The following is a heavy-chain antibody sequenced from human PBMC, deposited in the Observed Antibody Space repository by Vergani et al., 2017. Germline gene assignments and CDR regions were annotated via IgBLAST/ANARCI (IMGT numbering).Heavy chain of an antibody. CDR1: GYTFTSYY. J-gene: IGHJ6*03. CDR3: ARDGLPGVDTPYYYYMDV. Sequence: QVQLVQSGAEVKKPGASVKVSCKASGYTFTSYYMHWVRQAPGQGLEWMGIINPSGGSTSYAQKFQGRVTMTRDTSTSTVYMELSSLRSEDTAVYYCARDGLPGVDTPYYYYMDVWGKGTTVTVSS. V-gene: IGHV1-46*01. CDR2: INPSGGST. D-gene: IGHD2-15*01.